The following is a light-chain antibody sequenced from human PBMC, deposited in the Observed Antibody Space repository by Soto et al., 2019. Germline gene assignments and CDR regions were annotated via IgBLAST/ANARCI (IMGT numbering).Light chain of an antibody. CDR3: SSYTSSSTPFV. V-gene: IGLV2-14*01. J-gene: IGLJ1*01. Sequence: QSALTQPASVSGSPGQSITISCTGTYTDVGGYNRVSWYQHHAGKGPKMLIFEVDNRPSGVSNRFSGSKSGNTASLTISGLQAEDEADYYCSSYTSSSTPFVFGTGTKLTVL. CDR1: YTDVGGYNR. CDR2: EVD.